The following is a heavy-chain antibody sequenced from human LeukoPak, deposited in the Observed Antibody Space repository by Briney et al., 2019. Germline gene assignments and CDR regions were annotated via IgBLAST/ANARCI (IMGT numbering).Heavy chain of an antibody. J-gene: IGHJ4*02. CDR3: ATVYYDSSGYYG. CDR1: GYTFTSYD. D-gene: IGHD3-22*01. CDR2: FDPEDGET. Sequence: ASVKVSCKASGYTFTSYDINWVRQATGQGLEWMGGFDPEDGETIYAQKFQGRVTMTEDTSTDTAYMELSSLRSEDTAVYYCATVYYDSSGYYGWGQGTLVTVSS. V-gene: IGHV1-24*01.